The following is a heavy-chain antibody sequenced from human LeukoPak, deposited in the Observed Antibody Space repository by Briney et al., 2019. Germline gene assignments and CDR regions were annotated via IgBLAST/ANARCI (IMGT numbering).Heavy chain of an antibody. D-gene: IGHD2-2*01. Sequence: ASVKVSCKASGYTFTGYYMHWVRQAPGQGLEWMGRISAYNGNTNYAQKLQGRVTMTTDTSTNTAYMDLRSLRSDDTAVYYCARDQGYCTSASCSIDYWGQGTLVTVSS. CDR3: ARDQGYCTSASCSIDY. CDR2: ISAYNGNT. V-gene: IGHV1-18*04. J-gene: IGHJ4*02. CDR1: GYTFTGYY.